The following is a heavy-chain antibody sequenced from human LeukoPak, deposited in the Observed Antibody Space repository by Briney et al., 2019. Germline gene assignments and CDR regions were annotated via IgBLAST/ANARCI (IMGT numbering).Heavy chain of an antibody. CDR3: AKDPPSPDPYSNYLFDY. CDR1: GFTFSSYG. J-gene: IGHJ4*02. Sequence: GGSLRLSCAASGFTFSSYGMHWVRQAPGKGLEWVAFIRYDGSNKYYADSVKGRFTISRDNSKNTLYLQMNSLRAEDTAVYYCAKDPPSPDPYSNYLFDYWGQGTLVTVSS. V-gene: IGHV3-30*02. D-gene: IGHD4-11*01. CDR2: IRYDGSNK.